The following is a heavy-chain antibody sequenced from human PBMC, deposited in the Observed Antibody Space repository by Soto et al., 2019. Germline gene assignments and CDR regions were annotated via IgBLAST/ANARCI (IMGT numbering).Heavy chain of an antibody. Sequence: SVKVSCKASGGTFSSYTISWVRQAPGQGLEWMGRIIPILGIANYAQKFQGRVTITADKSTSTAYMELSSLRSEDTAVYYCAREGYCSSTSCYVYYYYYMDVWGKGTTVTVSS. J-gene: IGHJ6*03. CDR2: IIPILGIA. CDR3: AREGYCSSTSCYVYYYYYMDV. D-gene: IGHD2-2*01. CDR1: GGTFSSYT. V-gene: IGHV1-69*04.